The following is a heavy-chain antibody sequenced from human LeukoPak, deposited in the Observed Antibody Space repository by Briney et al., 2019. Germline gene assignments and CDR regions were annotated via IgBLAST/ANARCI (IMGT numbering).Heavy chain of an antibody. Sequence: GGSLRLSCAASGFTFSSYWMSWVRQAPGKGLEWVANIKQDGSEKYYVDSVKGRFTISRDNAKNTLYLQMSSLRAEDTAVYFCARGKYTSSWDFYFDYWGQGALVTVSS. V-gene: IGHV3-7*01. J-gene: IGHJ4*02. CDR1: GFTFSSYW. CDR3: ARGKYTSSWDFYFDY. D-gene: IGHD6-13*01. CDR2: IKQDGSEK.